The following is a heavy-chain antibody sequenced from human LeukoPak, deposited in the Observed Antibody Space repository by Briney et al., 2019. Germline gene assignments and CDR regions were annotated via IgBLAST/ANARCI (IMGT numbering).Heavy chain of an antibody. CDR2: IYPGDSDT. Sequence: GESLKISCKGSGYIFTSYWIGWVRQMPGKGLEWMGIIYPGDSDTRYSPSFQGQVTISADKSISTAYLQWSSLKASDTAMYYCARLKCYYYGSGSYYNAPCAFDIWGQGTMVTVSS. D-gene: IGHD3-10*01. J-gene: IGHJ3*02. V-gene: IGHV5-51*01. CDR3: ARLKCYYYGSGSYYNAPCAFDI. CDR1: GYIFTSYW.